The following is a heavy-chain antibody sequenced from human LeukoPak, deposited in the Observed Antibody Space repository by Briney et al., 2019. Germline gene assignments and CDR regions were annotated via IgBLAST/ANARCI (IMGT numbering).Heavy chain of an antibody. D-gene: IGHD3-10*01. Sequence: ASVKVSCKASGYTFTSYGINWVRQAPGQGLEWMGSISAYNGNTNYAQKLQGRVTMTTDASTSTAYMELRSLRSDDTAVYYCAKDDYYGSGSYPHYWGQGTLVTVSS. CDR1: GYTFTSYG. CDR3: AKDDYYGSGSYPHY. CDR2: ISAYNGNT. J-gene: IGHJ4*02. V-gene: IGHV1-18*01.